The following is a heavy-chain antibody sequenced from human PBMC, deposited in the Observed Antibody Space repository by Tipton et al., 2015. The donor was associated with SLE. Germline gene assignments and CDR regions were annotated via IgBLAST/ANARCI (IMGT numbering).Heavy chain of an antibody. CDR3: ARDRSSVSD. J-gene: IGHJ4*02. D-gene: IGHD5/OR15-5a*01. CDR1: GYFISSGYY. V-gene: IGHV4-38-2*02. Sequence: TLSLTCDVSGYFISSGYYWGWIRQRPGKGLEWIGIAYHSGSTYYNPSLESRVTISIDTSKNQFSLKLTSVTAADTAVYFCARDRSSVSDWGQGTQVIVSP. CDR2: AYHSGST.